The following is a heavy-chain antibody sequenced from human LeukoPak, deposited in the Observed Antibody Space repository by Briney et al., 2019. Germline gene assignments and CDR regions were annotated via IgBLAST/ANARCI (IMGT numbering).Heavy chain of an antibody. Sequence: SETLSLTCTVSGGSISSYYWSWIRQPPGKGLEWIGYIYYSGSTNYNPSLKSRVTISVDTSKNQFSLNLTSVTAADTAVYYCARRNYYYGMDVWGQGTTVTVSS. CDR1: GGSISSYY. CDR3: ARRNYYYGMDV. V-gene: IGHV4-59*08. CDR2: IYYSGST. J-gene: IGHJ6*02.